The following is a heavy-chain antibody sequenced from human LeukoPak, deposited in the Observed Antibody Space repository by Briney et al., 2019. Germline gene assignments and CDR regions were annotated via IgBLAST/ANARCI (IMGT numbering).Heavy chain of an antibody. Sequence: SETLSLTCTVSGYSISSGYYWGWIRQPPGKGLEWIGSIHHSGSTHYNPSLKSRVTISVDTSKNQFSLKLSSVTAADTAVYYCARGGLGYSSGWYYFDYWGQGTLVTVSS. CDR3: ARGGLGYSSGWYYFDY. CDR2: IHHSGST. CDR1: GYSISSGYY. D-gene: IGHD6-19*01. V-gene: IGHV4-38-2*02. J-gene: IGHJ4*02.